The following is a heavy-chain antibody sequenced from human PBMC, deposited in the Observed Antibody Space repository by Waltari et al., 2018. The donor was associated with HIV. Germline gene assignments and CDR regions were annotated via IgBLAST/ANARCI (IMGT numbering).Heavy chain of an antibody. V-gene: IGHV3-74*01. J-gene: IGHJ6*02. D-gene: IGHD1-26*01. CDR2: IRSAGART. CDR3: ARDAVEWEPLNRMDV. CDR1: GFSFRNFW. Sequence: QLVQTGGGAVQPGGSLGLSCVAYGFSFRNFWMYWVRQGHGEGLMWVPRIRSAGARTSYAGSVQGRITASRDNAKNTLFLQMNSLRVEDTAVYYCARDAVEWEPLNRMDVWGQGTTVIVSS.